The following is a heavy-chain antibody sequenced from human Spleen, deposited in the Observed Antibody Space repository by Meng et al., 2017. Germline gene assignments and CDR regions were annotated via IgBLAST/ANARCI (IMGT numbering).Heavy chain of an antibody. J-gene: IGHJ3*02. D-gene: IGHD4-23*01. CDR3: ATDYGGNKGGFDI. CDR1: GGSISSSNYY. Sequence: SETLSLTCTVSGGSISSSNYYWGWIRQPPGKGLEWIGSIYYSGSTYYNPSLKSRVTISVDTSKNHFSLKLSSVTAADTAVYYCATDYGGNKGGFDIWGQGTMVTVSS. CDR2: IYYSGST. V-gene: IGHV4-39*07.